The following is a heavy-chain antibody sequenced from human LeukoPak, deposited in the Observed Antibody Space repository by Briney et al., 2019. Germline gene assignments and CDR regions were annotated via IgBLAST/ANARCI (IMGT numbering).Heavy chain of an antibody. D-gene: IGHD3-22*01. Sequence: PSETLSLTCTVSGGSISSGSYYWSWIRQPAGKGLEWIGRIYTSGSTNYNPSLKSRVTISVDTSKNQFFLKLSSVTAADTAVYYCARAPFQTMIVVVENAFDIWGQGTMVTVSS. J-gene: IGHJ3*02. CDR3: ARAPFQTMIVVVENAFDI. CDR1: GGSISSGSYY. CDR2: IYTSGST. V-gene: IGHV4-61*02.